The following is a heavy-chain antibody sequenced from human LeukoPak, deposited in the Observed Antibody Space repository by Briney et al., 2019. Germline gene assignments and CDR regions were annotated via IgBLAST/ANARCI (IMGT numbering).Heavy chain of an antibody. CDR3: ARHVNGVPADLDY. V-gene: IGHV4-59*08. CDR2: VHYSGTA. CDR1: DGSITNYD. Sequence: SETLSLTCTVSDGSITNYDWSWVRQPPGKGLEFIGHVHYSGTANYNPSLRSRVTISVETSRVQFSLKLSSVVAADTAVYYCARHVNGVPADLDYWGQGTLVIVSS. J-gene: IGHJ4*02. D-gene: IGHD2-2*01.